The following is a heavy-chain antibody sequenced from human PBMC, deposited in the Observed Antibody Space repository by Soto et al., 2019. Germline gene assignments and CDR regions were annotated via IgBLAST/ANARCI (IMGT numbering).Heavy chain of an antibody. D-gene: IGHD3-16*01. V-gene: IGHV3-21*01. CDR3: ASPKGGAFDI. CDR1: GLTFSSYT. J-gene: IGHJ3*02. CDR2: IGRTSNYI. Sequence: ESGGGLVKPGGSLTLSCAASGLTFSSYTMNWVRQAPGRGLEWVSSIGRTSNYIYYADSVKGRFTISRDNAKNSLYLQMNSLRAEDTAVYYCASPKGGAFDIWGQGTMVTVSS.